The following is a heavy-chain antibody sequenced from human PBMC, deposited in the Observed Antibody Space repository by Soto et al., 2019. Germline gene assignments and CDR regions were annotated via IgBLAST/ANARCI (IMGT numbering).Heavy chain of an antibody. V-gene: IGHV3-33*01. D-gene: IGHD3-3*02. CDR1: AFSFSTYG. Sequence: QVQLLESGGGVVQPGRSLRLSCTVSAFSFSTYGMHWVRQAPGKGLEWVAIVWADGATKYYADSVRGRFTISRDNSENTLYLQMNSPIAEDTAVYYCATGRPGPVSTFPLYEYWCQGTLVTVSA. J-gene: IGHJ4*02. CDR3: ATGRPGPVSTFPLYEY. CDR2: VWADGATK.